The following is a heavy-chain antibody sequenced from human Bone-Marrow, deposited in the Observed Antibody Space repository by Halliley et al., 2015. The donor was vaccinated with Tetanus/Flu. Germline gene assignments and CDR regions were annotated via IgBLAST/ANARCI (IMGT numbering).Heavy chain of an antibody. Sequence: WLGYFYFSAPTNYNPSLKSRVTISGATSKIQFSLQIPSVTAADTAVYYCARGSFWSGSSFDSWGQGTLVTVSS. CDR3: ARGSFWSGSSFDS. J-gene: IGHJ4*02. V-gene: IGHV4-59*09. CDR2: FYFSAPT. D-gene: IGHD3-3*01.